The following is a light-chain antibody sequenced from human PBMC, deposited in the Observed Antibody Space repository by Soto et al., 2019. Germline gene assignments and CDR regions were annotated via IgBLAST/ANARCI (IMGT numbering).Light chain of an antibody. J-gene: IGLJ2*01. CDR1: SSDVGGYNY. Sequence: QSALTQPTSSSGSPGQSVTISCTGTSSDVGGYNYVSWYQQHPGKAPKLMIYEVSNRPSGVPDRFSGSKSGNTASLTVSGLQAEDEADYYCSSYAGSNNFVVFGGGTQVTVL. CDR3: SSYAGSNNFVV. V-gene: IGLV2-8*01. CDR2: EVS.